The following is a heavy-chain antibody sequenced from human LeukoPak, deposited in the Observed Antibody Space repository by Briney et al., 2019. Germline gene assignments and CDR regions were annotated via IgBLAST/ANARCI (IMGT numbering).Heavy chain of an antibody. J-gene: IGHJ4*02. V-gene: IGHV1-3*01. D-gene: IGHD3-22*01. CDR2: INAGNGNT. Sequence: ASVKVSCKASGYTFTSYAMHWVRQAPGQRLEWMGWINAGNGNTKYSQKFQGRVTITRDTSASTAYMELSSLRSEDTAVYYCARAGNYYDRGYFDYWGQGTLVTVSS. CDR1: GYTFTSYA. CDR3: ARAGNYYDRGYFDY.